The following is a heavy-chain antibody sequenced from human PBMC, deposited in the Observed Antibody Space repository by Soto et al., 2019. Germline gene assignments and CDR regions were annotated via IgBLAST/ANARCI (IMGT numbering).Heavy chain of an antibody. Sequence: EVRLVESGGGLVQPGRSLRLSCAASGFIFGDYAMHWVRQVPGKGMEWVSVISANSGYIVYADSVKGRFTISSDNARNSLFLQMSSLGIEDTAFYYCAKGFSYGDYRYYFDYWGQGTLVTVSS. CDR3: AKGFSYGDYRYYFDY. J-gene: IGHJ4*02. CDR2: ISANSGYI. CDR1: GFIFGDYA. D-gene: IGHD4-17*01. V-gene: IGHV3-9*01.